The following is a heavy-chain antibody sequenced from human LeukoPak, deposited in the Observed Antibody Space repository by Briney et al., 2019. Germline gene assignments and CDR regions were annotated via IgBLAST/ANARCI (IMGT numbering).Heavy chain of an antibody. CDR1: GFTFSSYG. D-gene: IGHD2-2*01. V-gene: IGHV3-30*02. CDR3: ARGSSEYCSSTSCYVTPYYYYYMDV. J-gene: IGHJ6*03. Sequence: PGGSLRLSCAASGFTFSSYGMHWVRQAPGKGLEWVAFIRYDGSNKYYADSVKGRFTISRDNSKNTLYLQMSSLRAEDTAVYYCARGSSEYCSSTSCYVTPYYYYYMDVWGKGATVTISS. CDR2: IRYDGSNK.